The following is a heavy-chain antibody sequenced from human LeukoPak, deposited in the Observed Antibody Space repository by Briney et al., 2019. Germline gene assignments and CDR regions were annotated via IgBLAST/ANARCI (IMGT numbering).Heavy chain of an antibody. J-gene: IGHJ5*02. D-gene: IGHD6-19*01. Sequence: PGGSPRLSCAASGFTFSSYSMNWVRQAPGKGLEWVSYISSSSSTIYYADSVKGRFTISRDNAKNSLYLQMNSLRAEDTAVYYCARGPHRLQWLADNWFDPWGQGTLVTVSS. CDR2: ISSSSSTI. CDR1: GFTFSSYS. V-gene: IGHV3-48*04. CDR3: ARGPHRLQWLADNWFDP.